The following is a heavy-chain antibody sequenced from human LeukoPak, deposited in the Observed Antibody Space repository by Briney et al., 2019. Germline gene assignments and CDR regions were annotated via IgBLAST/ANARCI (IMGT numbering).Heavy chain of an antibody. Sequence: GGSLRLSCEASGFTVSSNYMSWVRQAPGKGLEWVSAIYSGGDTYYADSVKGRFAISRDNSKNRLYLQLNSLRAEDIAVYYCTREGIWFGERDYWGQGTLVTVSS. J-gene: IGHJ4*02. CDR3: TREGIWFGERDY. CDR1: GFTVSSNY. V-gene: IGHV3-66*01. D-gene: IGHD3-10*01. CDR2: IYSGGDT.